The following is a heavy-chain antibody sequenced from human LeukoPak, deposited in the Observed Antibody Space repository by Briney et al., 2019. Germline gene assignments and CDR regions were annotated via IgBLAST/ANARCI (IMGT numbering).Heavy chain of an antibody. J-gene: IGHJ6*02. V-gene: IGHV3-30*18. Sequence: GGSLRLSCAASGFTISSYGRHWVRQAPGKGLEWVAVILYDGSNNYYADSVKRRFTISRDDYKNTLYLQMNSLRAEDTAVYYCAKDSTGADDYYYGMDVWGQGTTVTVCS. CDR3: AKDSTGADDYYYGMDV. CDR2: ILYDGSNN. CDR1: GFTISSYG. D-gene: IGHD6-19*01.